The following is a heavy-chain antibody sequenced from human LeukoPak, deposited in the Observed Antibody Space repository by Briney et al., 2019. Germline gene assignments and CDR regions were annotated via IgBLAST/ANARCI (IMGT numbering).Heavy chain of an antibody. CDR1: GYTFTGYY. D-gene: IGHD3-10*01. V-gene: IGHV1-2*02. Sequence: ASVKLSCKASGYTFTGYYMHWVREAPGQGLEWMGWINPNSGGTNYAQKFQGRVTMTRDTSISTAYMELSRLTSDDTAVYYCARDLYYGSGSLDYWGQGTLVTVSS. J-gene: IGHJ4*02. CDR2: INPNSGGT. CDR3: ARDLYYGSGSLDY.